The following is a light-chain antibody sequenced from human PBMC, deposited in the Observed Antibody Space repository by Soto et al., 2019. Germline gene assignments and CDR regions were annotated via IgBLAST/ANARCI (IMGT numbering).Light chain of an antibody. Sequence: ETVMTQSPVTLSVSPGERSTLSCRASQSVSSNLAWYQQKPGQAPRLLIYGASSRATGIPDRFSGSGSGTDFTLTISRLEPEDFAVYYCQQYGSSGTFGQGTTVDI. J-gene: IGKJ1*01. CDR1: QSVSSN. V-gene: IGKV3-20*01. CDR2: GAS. CDR3: QQYGSSGT.